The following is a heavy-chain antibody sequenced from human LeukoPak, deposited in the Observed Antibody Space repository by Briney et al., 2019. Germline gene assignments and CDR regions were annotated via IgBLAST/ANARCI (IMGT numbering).Heavy chain of an antibody. J-gene: IGHJ4*02. Sequence: PSETLSLTCTVSGGSISSSSYYWGWIRQPPGKGLEWIRSIYYSGSTYYNPSLKSRVTISVDTSKNQFSLKLSSVTAADTAVYYCARHLIDYSSSLIDYWGQGTLVTVSS. CDR1: GGSISSSSYY. D-gene: IGHD4-11*01. CDR3: ARHLIDYSSSLIDY. V-gene: IGHV4-39*01. CDR2: IYYSGST.